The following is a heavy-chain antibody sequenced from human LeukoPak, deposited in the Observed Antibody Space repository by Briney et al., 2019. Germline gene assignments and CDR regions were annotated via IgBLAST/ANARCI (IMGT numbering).Heavy chain of an antibody. Sequence: GESLKISCKGSGYSFTSYWIGWVRQMPGKGLEWMGIIYPGDSDTRYSPSFQGQVTISADKSISTAYLQWSSLKASDTAMYYCAREEYYYDSSGYYRDLAFDYWGQGTLVTVSS. CDR2: IYPGDSDT. J-gene: IGHJ4*02. V-gene: IGHV5-51*01. CDR1: GYSFTSYW. CDR3: AREEYYYDSSGYYRDLAFDY. D-gene: IGHD3-22*01.